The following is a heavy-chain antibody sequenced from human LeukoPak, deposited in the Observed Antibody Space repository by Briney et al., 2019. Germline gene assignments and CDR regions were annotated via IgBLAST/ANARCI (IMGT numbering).Heavy chain of an antibody. CDR2: ISGSGGST. V-gene: IGHV3-23*01. CDR3: AHEVDYYYMDV. CDR1: GFTFSSYW. Sequence: GGSLRLSCAASGFTFSSYWMHWVRQAPGKGLVWVSAISGSGGSTYYADSVKGRFTISRDNSKNTLYLQMNSLRAEDTAVYYCAHEVDYYYMDVWGKGTTVTVSS. J-gene: IGHJ6*03.